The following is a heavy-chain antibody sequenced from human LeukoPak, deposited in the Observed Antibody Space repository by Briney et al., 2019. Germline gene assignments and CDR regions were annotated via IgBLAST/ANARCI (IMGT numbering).Heavy chain of an antibody. V-gene: IGHV4-61*01. CDR3: ARVRTLEGTTGTTGYYYYYGMDV. CDR2: IYYSGST. CDR1: GGSFSSGSYY. Sequence: PSETLSLTCTVSGGSFSSGSYYWSWIRKPPGKGLEWIGYIYYSGSTNYNPSLKSRVTISVDTSKNQFSLKLSSVTAADTAVYYCARVRTLEGTTGTTGYYYYYGMDVWGQGTTVTVSS. J-gene: IGHJ6*02. D-gene: IGHD1-1*01.